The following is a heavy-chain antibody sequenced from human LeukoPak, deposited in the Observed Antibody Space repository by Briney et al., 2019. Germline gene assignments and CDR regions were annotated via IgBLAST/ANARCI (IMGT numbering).Heavy chain of an antibody. CDR2: ISGSGGST. Sequence: GGSLRLSCAASGFTFSSYAMSWVRQAPGKGLEWVSAISGSGGSTYYADSVKGRFTISRDNSKNTLYLQMNSLRAEDTAVYYCAKDRHSGYDLSWFYFDYWGQGTLVTVSS. V-gene: IGHV3-23*01. J-gene: IGHJ4*02. CDR1: GFTFSSYA. D-gene: IGHD5-12*01. CDR3: AKDRHSGYDLSWFYFDY.